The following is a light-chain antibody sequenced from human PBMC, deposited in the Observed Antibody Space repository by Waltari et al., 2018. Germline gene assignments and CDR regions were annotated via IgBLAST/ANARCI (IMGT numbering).Light chain of an antibody. V-gene: IGKV3-15*01. J-gene: IGKJ4*01. CDR1: QSVSTN. CDR3: QHYNEHPLT. CDR2: GAS. Sequence: EIVMTQSPATLSVSPGERATLSCRASQSVSTNLAWYQQKPGQAPRLLSFGASTRVTGIPARFSGSWSGTDFTLAISGLQSEDFALYYCQHYNEHPLTFGGGTKVEIK.